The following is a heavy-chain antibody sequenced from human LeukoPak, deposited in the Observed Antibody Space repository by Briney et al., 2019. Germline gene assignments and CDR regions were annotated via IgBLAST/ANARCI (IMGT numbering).Heavy chain of an antibody. D-gene: IGHD3-3*01. J-gene: IGHJ4*02. Sequence: KPSETLSLTCAVYGGSFSGYYWSWIRQPPGKGLEWIGEINHSGSTNYNPSLKSRVTISVDTSKNQFSLKLSSVTAADTAVYYCARISRFLEWFWGQGTLVTVSS. CDR1: GGSFSGYY. V-gene: IGHV4-34*01. CDR3: ARISRFLEWF. CDR2: INHSGST.